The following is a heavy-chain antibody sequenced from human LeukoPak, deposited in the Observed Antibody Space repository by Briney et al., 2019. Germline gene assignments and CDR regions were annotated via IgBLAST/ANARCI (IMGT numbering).Heavy chain of an antibody. CDR3: AYSTYYYDSSGSLQRGNFDH. V-gene: IGHV3-9*01. Sequence: PGGSLRLSCAASGFTFDDYAMHWVRQAPGKGLEWVSGISWNSGSIGYADSVKGRFTISRDNAKNSLYLQMNSLRAEDTALYYCAYSTYYYDSSGSLQRGNFDHWGQGTLVTVSS. CDR2: ISWNSGSI. D-gene: IGHD3-22*01. J-gene: IGHJ4*02. CDR1: GFTFDDYA.